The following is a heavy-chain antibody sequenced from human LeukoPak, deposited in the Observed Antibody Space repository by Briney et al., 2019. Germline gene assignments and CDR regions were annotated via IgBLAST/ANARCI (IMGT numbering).Heavy chain of an antibody. V-gene: IGHV1-69*05. CDR3: ARERISVPAALDY. CDR1: GGTFSSYA. D-gene: IGHD2-2*01. CDR2: IIPIFGTA. Sequence: GASVKVSCKASGGTFSSYAISWVRQAPGQGLEWMGGIIPIFGTANYAQKFQGRVTIITDESTSTAYMELSSLRSEDTAVYYCARERISVPAALDYWGQGTLVTVSS. J-gene: IGHJ4*02.